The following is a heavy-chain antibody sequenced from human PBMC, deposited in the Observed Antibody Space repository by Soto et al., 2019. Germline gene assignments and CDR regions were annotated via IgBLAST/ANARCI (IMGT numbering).Heavy chain of an antibody. J-gene: IGHJ3*02. V-gene: IGHV3-30-3*01. Sequence: GGSLRLSCAASGFTFSSYAMHWVRQAPGKGLEWVAVISYDGSNKYYADSVKGRFTISRDNSKNTLYLQMNSLRAEDTAVYYWARDRGLLGYCSSTSCYFDAFDIWGQGTMVTVSS. D-gene: IGHD2-2*01. CDR1: GFTFSSYA. CDR3: ARDRGLLGYCSSTSCYFDAFDI. CDR2: ISYDGSNK.